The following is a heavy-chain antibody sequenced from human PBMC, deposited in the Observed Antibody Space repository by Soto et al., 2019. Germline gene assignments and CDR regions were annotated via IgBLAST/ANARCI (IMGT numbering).Heavy chain of an antibody. CDR3: ARLEGLATISYYFDV. J-gene: IGHJ4*02. D-gene: IGHD3-9*01. CDR1: GGSISNPIYY. Sequence: SETLSLTCTVSGGSISNPIYYWAWIRQPPGKGLEWIGSILYSGSTYYNPSLKSRVTMSVDTSQNQFSLRLNSVTAADSAVYFCARLEGLATISYYFDVWGQGALVTVSS. CDR2: ILYSGST. V-gene: IGHV4-39*01.